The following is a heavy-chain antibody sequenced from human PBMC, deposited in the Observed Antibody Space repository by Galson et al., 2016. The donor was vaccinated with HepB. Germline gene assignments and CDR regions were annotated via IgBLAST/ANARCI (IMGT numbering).Heavy chain of an antibody. J-gene: IGHJ4*02. CDR2: IGGNGSPT. V-gene: IGHV3-23*01. D-gene: IGHD3-10*01. CDR1: GFTFYNYA. CDR3: ARGGGHGFFDY. Sequence: SLRLSCAASGFTFYNYAMDWVRQAPGGGLEWVAAIGGNGSPTYYADSVRGRFRISRDNSKNTLYLQMNSLKAEDTALYYCARGGGHGFFDYWGQGTQVTVSS.